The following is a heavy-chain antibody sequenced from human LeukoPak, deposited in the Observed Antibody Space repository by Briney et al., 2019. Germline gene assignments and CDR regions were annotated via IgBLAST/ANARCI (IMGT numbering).Heavy chain of an antibody. D-gene: IGHD6-19*01. CDR2: FDPEDGET. J-gene: IGHJ4*02. CDR1: GYTLTELS. Sequence: ASVKVSCKVSGYTLTELSMHWVRQAPGKGLEWMGGFDPEDGETIYAQKFQGRVTMTEDTSTDTAYMELSSLRSEDTAVYYCVTSGGWYEEAFDYWGQGTLVTVSS. CDR3: VTSGGWYEEAFDY. V-gene: IGHV1-24*01.